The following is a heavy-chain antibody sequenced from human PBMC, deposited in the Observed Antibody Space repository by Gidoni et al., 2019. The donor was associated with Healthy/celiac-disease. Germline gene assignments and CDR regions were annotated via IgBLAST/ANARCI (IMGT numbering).Heavy chain of an antibody. V-gene: IGHV3-33*01. CDR3: ARVYYDLSLDNWFDP. Sequence: QVQLEASGGGVVQPGRSLRLSCAASGFTFSSYGMHWVRQAPGKGLEWVAGIWYDGSNKYYGDSVKGRFTISRDNSKHTLYLQMNSLRAEDTAMYYCARVYYDLSLDNWFDPWGQGTLVTVSS. CDR2: IWYDGSNK. J-gene: IGHJ5*02. D-gene: IGHD3-3*01. CDR1: GFTFSSYG.